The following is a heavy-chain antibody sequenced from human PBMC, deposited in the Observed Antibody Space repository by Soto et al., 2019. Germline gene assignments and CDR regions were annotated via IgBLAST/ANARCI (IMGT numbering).Heavy chain of an antibody. J-gene: IGHJ5*02. CDR1: GGSISSGDYY. CDR3: ARYSTVTTLLPRNWFDP. CDR2: IYYSGST. V-gene: IGHV4-30-4*01. Sequence: QVQLQESGPGLVKPSQTLSLTCTVSGGSISSGDYYWSWIRQPPGKGLEWIGYIYYSGSTYYNPALSSRVTISVDTAKNPFSLNLSSVTAADTAVYYCARYSTVTTLLPRNWFDPWGQGTLVTVSS. D-gene: IGHD4-17*01.